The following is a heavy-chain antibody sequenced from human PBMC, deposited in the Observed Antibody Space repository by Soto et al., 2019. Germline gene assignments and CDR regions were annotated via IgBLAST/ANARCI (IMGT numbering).Heavy chain of an antibody. J-gene: IGHJ4*02. CDR2: IYHSGST. V-gene: IGHV4-30-2*01. Sequence: SEALSLTCAVSGGSISSGGYSWSWIRQPPGKGLEWIGYIYHSGSTYYNPSLKSRVTISVDRSKNQFSLKLSSVTAADTAVYYCARSPLGYYDSSGYSFYFDYWGQGTLVTVSS. CDR3: ARSPLGYYDSSGYSFYFDY. CDR1: GGSISSGGYS. D-gene: IGHD3-22*01.